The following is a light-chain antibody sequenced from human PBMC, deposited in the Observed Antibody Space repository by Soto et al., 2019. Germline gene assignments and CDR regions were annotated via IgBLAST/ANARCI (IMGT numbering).Light chain of an antibody. Sequence: EIVMTQSPATLSVSPGERATFSCRASQSVSSNLAWYQQKPGQAPRLLIYDASTRATGIPARFSGSGSGTEFTLTISSLQSEDFAVYYCQQYNNSPPYTFGQGTKLEIK. CDR2: DAS. CDR1: QSVSSN. CDR3: QQYNNSPPYT. J-gene: IGKJ2*01. V-gene: IGKV3-15*01.